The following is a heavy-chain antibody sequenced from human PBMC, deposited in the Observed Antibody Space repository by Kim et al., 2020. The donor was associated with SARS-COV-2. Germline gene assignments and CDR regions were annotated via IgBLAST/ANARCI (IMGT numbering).Heavy chain of an antibody. CDR3: ARHVSSSWLFDY. V-gene: IGHV4-59*08. D-gene: IGHD6-13*01. Sequence: NSNPSPKDRVTNAVETSQNQFSLKLRSVTAADTAVYYCARHVSSSWLFDYWGQGILVTVSS. J-gene: IGHJ4*02.